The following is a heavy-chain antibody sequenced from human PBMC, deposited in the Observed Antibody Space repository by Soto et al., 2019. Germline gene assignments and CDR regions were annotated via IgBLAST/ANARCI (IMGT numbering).Heavy chain of an antibody. CDR3: ALTEPGHDYGYY. Sequence: QITLKESGPTLVKPTQTLTLTCTFSGFSLSTSGVGVGWISQPPGKALEWLALIYGDDDKRYSPSLKSRLTITKDTSKNQVVLTMTNMDPVDTATYYFALTEPGHDYGYYWGQGNLVTVSS. J-gene: IGHJ4*02. CDR2: IYGDDDK. D-gene: IGHD4-17*01. CDR1: GFSLSTSGVG. V-gene: IGHV2-5*02.